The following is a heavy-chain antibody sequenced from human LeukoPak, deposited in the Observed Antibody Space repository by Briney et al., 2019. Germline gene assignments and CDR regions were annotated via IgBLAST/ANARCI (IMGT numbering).Heavy chain of an antibody. J-gene: IGHJ4*02. CDR2: IYTSGST. V-gene: IGHV4-4*09. CDR3: ARQAYSSQAGFDY. D-gene: IGHD6-19*01. CDR1: GGSISSYY. Sequence: SETLSLTCTVSGGSISSYYWSWIRQPPGKGLEWIGDIYTSGSTNYNPSLKSRVTISVDTSKNQFSLKLSSVTAADTAVYYCARQAYSSQAGFDYWGQGTLVTVSS.